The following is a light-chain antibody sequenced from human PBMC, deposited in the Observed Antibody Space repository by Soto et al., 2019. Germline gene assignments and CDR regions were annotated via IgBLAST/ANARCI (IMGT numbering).Light chain of an antibody. CDR3: QQRRNWPRT. Sequence: EIVLTQSPATLSLSPGERATLSCRASQSVRNSLVWFQQKPGQAPRLLIYDASNRATDIPARFSGSGSGTDFTLTISSLAPEDLAVYYCQQRRNWPRTFGQGTKLEIK. J-gene: IGKJ2*01. CDR1: QSVRNS. V-gene: IGKV3-11*01. CDR2: DAS.